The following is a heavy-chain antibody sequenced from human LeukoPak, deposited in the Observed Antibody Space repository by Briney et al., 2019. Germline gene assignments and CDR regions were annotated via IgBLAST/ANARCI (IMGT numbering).Heavy chain of an antibody. CDR1: GGSISSYY. V-gene: IGHV4-59*01. CDR2: IYYSGST. CDR3: ARYRHGYNLYYFDY. Sequence: PSETLSLTCTVSGGSISSYYWSWIRQPPGKGLEWIGYIYYSGSTNYNPSLKSRVTISVDTSKNQFSLKLSSVTAADTAVYYCARYRHGYNLYYFDYWGQGTLVTVSS. J-gene: IGHJ4*02. D-gene: IGHD5-24*01.